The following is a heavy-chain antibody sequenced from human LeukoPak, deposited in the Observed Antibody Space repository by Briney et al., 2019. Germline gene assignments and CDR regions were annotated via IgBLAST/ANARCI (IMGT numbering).Heavy chain of an antibody. CDR1: GFTFSNYA. CDR3: AKDYYYDSSGYYWVYDY. D-gene: IGHD3-22*01. CDR2: ISTSGSGGAT. J-gene: IGHJ4*02. Sequence: PGGSLRLSCAASGFTFSNYAMSWVRQAPGKGLEWVSIISTSGSGGATYYADSVKGRFTISRDNSKNTLYLQMNSLRAEDTAVYYCAKDYYYDSSGYYWVYDYWGQGTLVTVSS. V-gene: IGHV3-23*01.